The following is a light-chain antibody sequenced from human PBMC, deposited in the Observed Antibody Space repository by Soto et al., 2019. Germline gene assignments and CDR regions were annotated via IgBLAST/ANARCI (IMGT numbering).Light chain of an antibody. CDR2: EVH. CDR3: SSYAGPRNFVE. J-gene: IGLJ2*01. CDR1: SSDVGGYNF. Sequence: QSALTQPPSASGSPGQSVTISCTGTSSDVGGYNFVFRYQQHPDKAPNLMIYEVHKRPSGDHDRFSGSRSVNTASLTVSGLQAEDEADYYCSSYAGPRNFVEFRGRTNVPV. V-gene: IGLV2-8*01.